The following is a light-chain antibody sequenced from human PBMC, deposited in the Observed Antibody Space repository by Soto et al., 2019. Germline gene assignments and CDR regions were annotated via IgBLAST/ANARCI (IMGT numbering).Light chain of an antibody. CDR1: QSIRRS. CDR2: AAS. Sequence: DIHMTQSPSSLSASVGDRVTITCRASQSIRRSLNWYQQKPGKAPKLLIYAASSLQSGVPSRFSGSGSGTEFTLTVSSLQPEDFATYFCQQSYIPPLTFGRGTKVEIK. CDR3: QQSYIPPLT. J-gene: IGKJ4*01. V-gene: IGKV1-39*01.